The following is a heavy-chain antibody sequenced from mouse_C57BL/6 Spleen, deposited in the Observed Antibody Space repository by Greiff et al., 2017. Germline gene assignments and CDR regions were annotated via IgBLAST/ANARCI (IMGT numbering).Heavy chain of an antibody. CDR3: EKYFCYGNSYWYFDV. V-gene: IGHV1-7*01. CDR2: INPSSGYT. D-gene: IGHD2-1*01. Sequence: VQLQQSGAELAKPGASVKLSCKASGYTFTSYWMHWVKQSPGQGLEWIGYINPSSGYTKYNNKFKDKATLTADKSSNTAYLQLSSLTYKESAVYDGEKYFCYGNSYWYFDVWGTGTTGTVSS. CDR1: GYTFTSYW. J-gene: IGHJ1*03.